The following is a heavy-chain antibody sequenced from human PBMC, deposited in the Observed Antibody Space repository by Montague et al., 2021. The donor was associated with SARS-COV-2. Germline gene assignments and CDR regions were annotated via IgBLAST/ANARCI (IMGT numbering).Heavy chain of an antibody. V-gene: IGHV4-39*01. D-gene: IGHD2-8*01. Sequence: SETLSLTCTVSGGSISSPGYYWGWIRQSPGKGLEWIGSISYTGRTYYNPSLRSRVSFSIDTSKNHFSLSLSSVTVADTAVYFCARHLPSYCATDKCYPYYLDVWGQGALVTVSS. J-gene: IGHJ4*02. CDR1: GGSISSPGYY. CDR3: ARHLPSYCATDKCYPYYLDV. CDR2: ISYTGRT.